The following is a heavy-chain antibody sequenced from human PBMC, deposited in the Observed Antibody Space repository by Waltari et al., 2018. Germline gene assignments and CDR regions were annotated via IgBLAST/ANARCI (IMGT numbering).Heavy chain of an antibody. J-gene: IGHJ6*02. Sequence: QVQLVQSGAEVKKPGSSVKVSCKASGGTFSSYAISWVRQAPGQGLEWMGGIIPISGTANYAQKFQGRVTITTDESTSTAYMELSSLRSEDTAVYYCACNRELLIPPDYYYGMDVWGQGTTVTVSS. CDR3: ACNRELLIPPDYYYGMDV. CDR1: GGTFSSYA. V-gene: IGHV1-69*05. CDR2: IIPISGTA. D-gene: IGHD3-10*01.